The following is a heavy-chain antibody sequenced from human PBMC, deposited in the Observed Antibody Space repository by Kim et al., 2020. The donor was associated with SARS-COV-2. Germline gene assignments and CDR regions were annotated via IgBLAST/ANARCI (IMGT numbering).Heavy chain of an antibody. CDR3: AKDMDRWVLRYFVRYYYGMDV. J-gene: IGHJ6*02. CDR2: ISGDGGST. Sequence: GGSLRLSCAASGFTFDDYAMHWVRQAPGKGLEWVSLISGDGGSTYYADSVKGRFTISRDNSKNSLYLQMNSLRTEDTALYYCAKDMDRWVLRYFVRYYYGMDVWGQGTTVTVSS. CDR1: GFTFDDYA. D-gene: IGHD3-9*01. V-gene: IGHV3-43*02.